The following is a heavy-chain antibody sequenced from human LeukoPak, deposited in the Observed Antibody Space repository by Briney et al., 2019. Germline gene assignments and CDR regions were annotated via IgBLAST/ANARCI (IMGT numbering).Heavy chain of an antibody. J-gene: IGHJ4*02. CDR3: ARGPYYDILTGSNTFDY. V-gene: IGHV1-18*01. CDR2: ISAYSGNT. CDR1: GYTFTSYG. D-gene: IGHD3-9*01. Sequence: ASVKVSCKASGYTFTSYGISWVRQAPGQGLEWMGWISAYSGNTNYAQKLQGRVTMTTDTSTSTAYMELRSLRSDDTAVYYCARGPYYDILTGSNTFDYWGQGTLVTVSS.